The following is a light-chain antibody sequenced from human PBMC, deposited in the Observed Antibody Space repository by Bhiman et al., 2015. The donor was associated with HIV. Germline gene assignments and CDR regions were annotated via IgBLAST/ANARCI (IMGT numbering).Light chain of an antibody. CDR2: QDF. J-gene: IGLJ3*02. CDR3: QSYDNTLIGPDWV. V-gene: IGLV3-1*01. Sequence: SYELTQPPSVSVSPGQTASITCSGDKLVDKYVCWYQQKPGQSPVLVIYQDFNRPSGVPDRFSASTSGTSASLAITGLQPEDEADYYCQSYDNTLIGPDWVFGGGTRLTVL. CDR1: KLVDKY.